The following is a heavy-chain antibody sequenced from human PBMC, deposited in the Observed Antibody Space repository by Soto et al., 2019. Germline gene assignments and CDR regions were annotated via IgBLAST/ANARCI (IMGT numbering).Heavy chain of an antibody. CDR3: AKGRDSTLLRWQYFDN. J-gene: IGHJ4*02. CDR1: GLTFSLFG. CDR2: ISYEGRNK. Sequence: GGSLRLSCAVYGLTFSLFGMHWVRQAPGKGLEWVAFISYEGRNKYYADSVKGRFTISRDNSKNTLSLQLDSLRPEDTAVYYCAKGRDSTLLRWQYFDNWGQGTQVTVSS. D-gene: IGHD2-15*01. V-gene: IGHV3-30*18.